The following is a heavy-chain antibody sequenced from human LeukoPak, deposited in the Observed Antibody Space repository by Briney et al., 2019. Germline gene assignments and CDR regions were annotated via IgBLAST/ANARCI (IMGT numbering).Heavy chain of an antibody. CDR2: ISYDGSNK. CDR1: GFTFSSYA. J-gene: IGHJ4*02. Sequence: PGRSLRLSCAASGFTFSSYAMHWVRQAPGKGLEWVAVISYDGSNKYYADSVKGRFTISRDNSKNTLYLQMNSLRAEDTAVYYCARSQENYDSSGYYYFDYWGQGTLVTVSS. D-gene: IGHD3-22*01. V-gene: IGHV3-30-3*02. CDR3: ARSQENYDSSGYYYFDY.